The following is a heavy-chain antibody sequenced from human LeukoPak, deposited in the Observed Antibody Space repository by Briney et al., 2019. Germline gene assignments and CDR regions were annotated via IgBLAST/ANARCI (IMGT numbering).Heavy chain of an antibody. CDR3: ARDSRPNSSSSRKDFDY. CDR2: ISSSGSTI. J-gene: IGHJ4*02. V-gene: IGHV3-48*03. D-gene: IGHD6-6*01. CDR1: GFTFSSYE. Sequence: GSLRLSCAASGFTFSSYEMNWVRQAPGKGLEWVSYISSSGSTIYYADSVRGRFTISRDNAKNSPYLQMNSLRAEDTAVYYCARDSRPNSSSSRKDFDYWGQGTLVTVSS.